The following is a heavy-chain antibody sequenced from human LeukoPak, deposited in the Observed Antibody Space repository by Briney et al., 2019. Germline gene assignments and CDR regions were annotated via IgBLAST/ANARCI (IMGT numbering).Heavy chain of an antibody. V-gene: IGHV3-43*02. CDR1: GFTFDDYA. CDR2: ISGDGGST. Sequence: PGGSLRLSCAASGFTFDDYAMHWGRKAPGKRLEWVSLISGDGGSTYYADSVKGRFTISRDNSKNSLYLQMNSLRTEDTALYYCANEDYWGKGTLVTVSS. J-gene: IGHJ4*02. CDR3: ANEDY.